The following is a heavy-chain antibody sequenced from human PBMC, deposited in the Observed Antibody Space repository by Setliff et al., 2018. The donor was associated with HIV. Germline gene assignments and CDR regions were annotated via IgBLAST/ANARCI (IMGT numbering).Heavy chain of an antibody. CDR2: INYDRITT. J-gene: IGHJ3*02. V-gene: IGHV3-74*01. CDR1: GFTYTNYW. Sequence: GGSLRLSCGASGFTYTNYWMHWIRQVPGKGLVWVSRINYDRITTSYADSVQGRFTISRDNAKNTVYLQMNSLRVDDTAIYYCAREGATTAGFDIWGHGTMVTVSS. D-gene: IGHD6-19*01. CDR3: AREGATTAGFDI.